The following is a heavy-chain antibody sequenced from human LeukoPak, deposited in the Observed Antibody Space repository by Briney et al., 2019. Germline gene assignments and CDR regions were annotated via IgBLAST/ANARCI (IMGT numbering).Heavy chain of an antibody. D-gene: IGHD4/OR15-4a*01. Sequence: GGSLRLSCAASGFTSSSYAMSWVRQAPGKGLEWVSAVSGSGGSTSYAHSVKGRFTIFRDNSKNTLYLQMNSLRAEDTAVYYCARGKGANYLDAFDIWGQGTMVTVSS. J-gene: IGHJ3*02. CDR1: GFTSSSYA. CDR2: VSGSGGST. V-gene: IGHV3-23*01. CDR3: ARGKGANYLDAFDI.